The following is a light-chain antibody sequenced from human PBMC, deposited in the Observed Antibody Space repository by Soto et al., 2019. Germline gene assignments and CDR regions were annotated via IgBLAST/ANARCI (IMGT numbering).Light chain of an antibody. V-gene: IGKV3D-15*01. CDR3: QQYDNSPQT. J-gene: IGKJ1*01. CDR1: QSVSIF. Sequence: EIVMTQSPATPSVSPGERATLSCRASQSVSIFLAWYQQKPGQAPRLLIHGATTRATGIPDRFSGSGSGTEFTLTISSLQSEDFAVYYCQQYDNSPQTFGQGTKVDIK. CDR2: GAT.